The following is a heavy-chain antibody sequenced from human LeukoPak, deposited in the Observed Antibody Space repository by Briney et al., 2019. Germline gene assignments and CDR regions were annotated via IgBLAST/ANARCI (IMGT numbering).Heavy chain of an antibody. V-gene: IGHV3-30-3*01. J-gene: IGHJ4*02. Sequence: PGRSLRLSCAASGFTFSSYAMHWVRQAPGKGLEWVAVISYDGSNKYYADSVKGRFTISRDNSKNTLYLQMNSLRAEDTAVYYCASRRESFDYWGQGTLVTVSS. CDR1: GFTFSSYA. CDR2: ISYDGSNK. CDR3: ASRRESFDY.